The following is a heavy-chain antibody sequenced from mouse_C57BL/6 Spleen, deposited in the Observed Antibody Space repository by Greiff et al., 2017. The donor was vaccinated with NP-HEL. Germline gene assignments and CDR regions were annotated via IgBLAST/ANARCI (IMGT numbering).Heavy chain of an antibody. CDR1: GYTFTSYW. J-gene: IGHJ4*01. Sequence: QVQLQQSGAELVKPGASVKLSCKASGYTFTSYWMHWVKQRPGRGLEWIGRIDPNSGGTKYNEKFKSKATLTVDKPSSTAYMQLSSLTSEDSAVYYCARERGQLRYGAMDYWGQGTSVTVSS. V-gene: IGHV1-72*01. CDR2: IDPNSGGT. D-gene: IGHD3-2*02. CDR3: ARERGQLRYGAMDY.